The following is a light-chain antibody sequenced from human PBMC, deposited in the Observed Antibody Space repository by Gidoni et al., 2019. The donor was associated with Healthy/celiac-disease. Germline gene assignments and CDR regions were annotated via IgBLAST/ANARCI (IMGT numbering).Light chain of an antibody. CDR3: QQRSNWLALT. Sequence: EIVLTHSPATLSLSPGERATLSCRASQSVSSYLAWYHQKPGQAPRLLIYAASNRATGIPARFSGSGSGTDFTLTISSLEPEDFAVYYCQQRSNWLALTFGGGTKVEIK. CDR1: QSVSSY. CDR2: AAS. V-gene: IGKV3-11*01. J-gene: IGKJ4*01.